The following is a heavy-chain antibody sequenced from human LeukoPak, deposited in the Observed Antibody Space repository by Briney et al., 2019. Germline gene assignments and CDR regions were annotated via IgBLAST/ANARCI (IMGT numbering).Heavy chain of an antibody. D-gene: IGHD6-6*01. J-gene: IGHJ4*02. CDR2: IYDSGST. CDR3: ARGRSSDY. Sequence: SETLSLTCTVSLDSTTSNFWSWVRQHPGKGLEWIGYIYDSGSTYYNPSLKSRVTISVDTSKNQFSLKLSSVTAADTAVYYCARGRSSDYWGQGTLVTVSS. CDR1: LDSTTSNF. V-gene: IGHV4-31*03.